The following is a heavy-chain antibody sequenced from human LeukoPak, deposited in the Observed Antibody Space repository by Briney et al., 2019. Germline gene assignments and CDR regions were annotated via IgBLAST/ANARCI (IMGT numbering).Heavy chain of an antibody. Sequence: PARSLRLSCAASGFTFSSYGMHWVRQAPGKGLEWVAVISYDGSNKYYADSVKGRFTISRDNSKNTLYLQMNSLRAEDTAVYYCARAPRTTRPVPLVYWGQGTLVTVSS. CDR2: ISYDGSNK. CDR3: ARAPRTTRPVPLVY. V-gene: IGHV3-30*03. D-gene: IGHD1/OR15-1a*01. J-gene: IGHJ4*02. CDR1: GFTFSSYG.